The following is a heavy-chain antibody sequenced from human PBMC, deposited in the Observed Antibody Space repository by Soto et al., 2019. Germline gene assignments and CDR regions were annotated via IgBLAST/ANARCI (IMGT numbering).Heavy chain of an antibody. J-gene: IGHJ4*02. CDR3: ARPPGYYGYFLDY. Sequence: EVQLVESGGGAVRPGGSLRLSCAASGFPFDDYGMSWVRQAPGKGLEWVSGINRHGGSTGYADSVKCRFTISRDNAKNSMYLHRNRMRAEDTAFYYCARPPGYYGYFLDYWGQGTLVTVSA. CDR2: INRHGGST. V-gene: IGHV3-20*04. CDR1: GFPFDDYG. D-gene: IGHD4-17*01.